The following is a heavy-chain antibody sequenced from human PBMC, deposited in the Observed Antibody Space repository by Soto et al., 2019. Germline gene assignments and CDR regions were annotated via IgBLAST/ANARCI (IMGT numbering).Heavy chain of an antibody. J-gene: IGHJ6*02. CDR1: GLTVSHNY. V-gene: IGHV3-53*01. Sequence: EVQLVESGGGLIQPGGSLRLSCVASGLTVSHNYMAWVRQAPEMGLEWVSILYAEGTTYYADSVKGRFTISRDSSKNTLDLQMDSLRGEDTGVYNCVRPRPSGENYGMDVWGQGTTVTVSS. D-gene: IGHD3-10*01. CDR3: VRPRPSGENYGMDV. CDR2: LYAEGTT.